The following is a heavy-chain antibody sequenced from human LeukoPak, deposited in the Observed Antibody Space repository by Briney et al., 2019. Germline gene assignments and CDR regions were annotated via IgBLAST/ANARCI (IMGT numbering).Heavy chain of an antibody. CDR1: GYSFTRYG. CDR3: ARAYGSGSYYLENYYMDV. Sequence: ASVKVSCKASGYSFTRYGISWVRQAPGQGLEWMGWISGSNGDTNYAQKLQGRVTMTTDTSTSTAYMELRSLRSDDTAVYYCARAYGSGSYYLENYYMDVWGKGTTVTVSS. D-gene: IGHD3-10*01. CDR2: ISGSNGDT. J-gene: IGHJ6*03. V-gene: IGHV1-18*01.